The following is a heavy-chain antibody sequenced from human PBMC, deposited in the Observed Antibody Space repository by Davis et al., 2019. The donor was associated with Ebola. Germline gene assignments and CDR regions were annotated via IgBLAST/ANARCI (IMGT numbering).Heavy chain of an antibody. J-gene: IGHJ4*02. Sequence: AASVKVSCKASGGTFSSYAISWVRQAPGQGLEWIGGIIPIFGTANYAQKFQGRVTITADESTSTAYMELSSLRSEDTAVYYCAREEGLLNYFDYWGQGTLVTVSS. CDR3: AREEGLLNYFDY. V-gene: IGHV1-69*13. CDR1: GGTFSSYA. CDR2: IIPIFGTA. D-gene: IGHD1-26*01.